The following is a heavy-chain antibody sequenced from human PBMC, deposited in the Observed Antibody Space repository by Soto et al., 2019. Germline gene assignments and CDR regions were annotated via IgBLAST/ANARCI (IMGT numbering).Heavy chain of an antibody. J-gene: IGHJ5*02. CDR1: GFSFSDYG. D-gene: IGHD2-15*01. Sequence: GGSLRLSCAASGFSFSDYGMHWVRQAPGKGLEWVAVISFDGSNKYYADSVKGRFTISRDNSKNTLYLQMNSLRAEDTAVYYCAKVGRKVAVGFLDPWGQGTLVTVSS. V-gene: IGHV3-30*18. CDR3: AKVGRKVAVGFLDP. CDR2: ISFDGSNK.